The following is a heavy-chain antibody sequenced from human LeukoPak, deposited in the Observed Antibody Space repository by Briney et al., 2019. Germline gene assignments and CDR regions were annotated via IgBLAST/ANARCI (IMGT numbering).Heavy chain of an antibody. CDR1: GFTLSSYW. Sequence: PGGSLRLSCAASGFTLSSYWMTWVRQAPGKGLQWVANINQDGSEKYYVDSVKGRFTISRDNAKNSLYLQMNSLRAEDTAVYYCARPVVATNLDYWGQGTLVTVSS. J-gene: IGHJ4*02. CDR2: INQDGSEK. V-gene: IGHV3-7*05. CDR3: ARPVVATNLDY. D-gene: IGHD5-12*01.